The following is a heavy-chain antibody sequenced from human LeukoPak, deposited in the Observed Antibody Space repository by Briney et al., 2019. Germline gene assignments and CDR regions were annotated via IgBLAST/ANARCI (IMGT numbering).Heavy chain of an antibody. Sequence: GGSLRLSCAASGFTFSNYWMNWVRQAPGKGLEWVANVKQDGSEKYYVASVKGRFTISRDNAKNSLYLQMNSLRAEDTAVYYCATRYFDLWGRGTLVSVSS. CDR3: ATRYFDL. CDR2: VKQDGSEK. J-gene: IGHJ2*01. CDR1: GFTFSNYW. V-gene: IGHV3-7*01.